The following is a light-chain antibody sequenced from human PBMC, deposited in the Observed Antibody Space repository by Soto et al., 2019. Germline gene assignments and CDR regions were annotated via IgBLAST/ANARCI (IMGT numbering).Light chain of an antibody. Sequence: QSALTQPASVSGSPGQSITISCTGTSSDVGGYNYVSWYQQHPGKAPKLMIYDVSNRPTEVSNRFSGSKSGNTASLTISGLQAEDEADYYCSSYTSSSTLVFGGGTKLTFL. CDR2: DVS. V-gene: IGLV2-14*01. J-gene: IGLJ2*01. CDR1: SSDVGGYNY. CDR3: SSYTSSSTLV.